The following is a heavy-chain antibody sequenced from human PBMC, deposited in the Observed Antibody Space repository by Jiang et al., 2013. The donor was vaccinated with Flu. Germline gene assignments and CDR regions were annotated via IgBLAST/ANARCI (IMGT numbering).Heavy chain of an antibody. CDR3: ARGDYYGSGPKGNWFDP. CDR1: GYTFTSYY. CDR2: INPSGGST. J-gene: IGHJ5*02. D-gene: IGHD3-10*01. Sequence: QLVESGAEVKKPGASVKVSCKASGYTFTSYYMHWVRQAPGQGLEWMGIINPSGGSTSYAQKFQGRVTMTRDTSTSTVYMELSSLRSEDTAVYYCARGDYYGSGPKGNWFDPWGQGTLVTVSS. V-gene: IGHV1-46*03.